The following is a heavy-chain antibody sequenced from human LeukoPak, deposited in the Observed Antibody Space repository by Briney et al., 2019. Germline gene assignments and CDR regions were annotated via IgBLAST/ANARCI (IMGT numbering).Heavy chain of an antibody. J-gene: IGHJ5*02. CDR1: GSSISSGSYC. D-gene: IGHD3-22*01. CDR3: ARSPNWLFQRSYWFDP. Sequence: SQTLSLTRTVSGSSISSGSYCWSWIRQPAGKGLEWIGRIYTSGSTNYNPSLKSRVTLSIDTSKNQFSLNLSSMTAADTAVYYCARSPNWLFQRSYWFDPWGQGTLVIVSS. CDR2: IYTSGST. V-gene: IGHV4-61*02.